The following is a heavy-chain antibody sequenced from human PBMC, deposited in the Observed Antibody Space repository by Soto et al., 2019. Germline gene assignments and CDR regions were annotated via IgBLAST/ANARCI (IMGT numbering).Heavy chain of an antibody. Sequence: GGSLRLSCAASGFTFSSYGMHWVRQAPGKGLEWVAVISYDGSNKYYADSVKGRFTISRDNSKNTLYLQMNSLRAEDTAVYYCAKVSLIAVAGPNFDYWGQGTLVTVSS. D-gene: IGHD6-19*01. J-gene: IGHJ4*02. CDR1: GFTFSSYG. CDR2: ISYDGSNK. V-gene: IGHV3-30*18. CDR3: AKVSLIAVAGPNFDY.